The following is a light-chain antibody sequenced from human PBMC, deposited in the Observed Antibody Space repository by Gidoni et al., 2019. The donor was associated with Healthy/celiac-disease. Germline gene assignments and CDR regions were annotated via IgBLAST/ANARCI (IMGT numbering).Light chain of an antibody. CDR3: QQTT. J-gene: IGKJ3*01. Sequence: EIVLTQSPATLSLSPGERATLSCRACQSVSSYLAWYQQKPGQAPRLLIYDASNRATGIPARFSGSGSGTDFTLTISSLEPEDFAVYYCQQTTFGPGTKVDIK. V-gene: IGKV3-11*01. CDR2: DAS. CDR1: QSVSSY.